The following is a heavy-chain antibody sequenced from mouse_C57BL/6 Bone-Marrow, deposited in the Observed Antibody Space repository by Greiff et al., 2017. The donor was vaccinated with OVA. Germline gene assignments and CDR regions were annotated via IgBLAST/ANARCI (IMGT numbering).Heavy chain of an antibody. CDR1: GYTFTSYW. V-gene: IGHV1-61*01. CDR3: ARGDGEAMDY. J-gene: IGHJ4*01. CDR2: IYPSDSET. Sequence: QVHVKQSGAELAKPGASVKLPCKASGYTFTSYWMDWVKQRPGQGLEWIGNIYPSDSETHYNQKFKDKATLTVDKSSSTAYMQLSSLTSEDSAVYYCARGDGEAMDYWGQGTSVTVSS. D-gene: IGHD2-13*01.